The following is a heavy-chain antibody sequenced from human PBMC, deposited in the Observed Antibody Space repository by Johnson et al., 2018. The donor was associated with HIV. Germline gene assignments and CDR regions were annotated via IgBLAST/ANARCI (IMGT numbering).Heavy chain of an antibody. CDR1: GFSFSSYG. CDR2: ISYDGSNK. V-gene: IGHV3-30*03. Sequence: QVQLVESGGGVVQPGGSLRLSCAASGFSFSSYGMYWVRQAPGKGLEWVAVISYDGSNKYYADSVKGRFTISRDNSRNTLYLQMNSLRPEDTAVYYCASGDDDGFWGRGTLVTVSS. CDR3: ASGDDDGF. J-gene: IGHJ4*03. D-gene: IGHD5-12*01.